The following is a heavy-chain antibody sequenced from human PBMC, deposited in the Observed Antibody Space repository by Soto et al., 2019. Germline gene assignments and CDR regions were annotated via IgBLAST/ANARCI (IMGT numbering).Heavy chain of an antibody. D-gene: IGHD2-15*01. J-gene: IGHJ4*02. V-gene: IGHV4-59*01. Sequence: SETLSLTCSVSGGSISAFYWSWIRQPPGKGLEWIGYIFYSGSTNYNPSLKSRVTISVDTSKNQFSLKLSSVTAADTAVYYCARAGYCSGSSCYSSLLFDYWGPGTLVTVSS. CDR2: IFYSGST. CDR3: ARAGYCSGSSCYSSLLFDY. CDR1: GGSISAFY.